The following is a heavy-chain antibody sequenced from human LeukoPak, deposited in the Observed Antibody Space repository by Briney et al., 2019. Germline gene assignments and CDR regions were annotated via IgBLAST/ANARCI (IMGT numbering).Heavy chain of an antibody. CDR1: GGSVDTFY. Sequence: SETLSLTCSVSGGSVDTFYWTWIRQPPGKGLDWLGHVYYTGSTNYNSSLQDRISISIDMSKNQFSLTLTSVTAADTAFYCARHVGDYDSWGQGILATVSS. V-gene: IGHV4-59*08. J-gene: IGHJ4*02. CDR3: ARHVGDYDS. D-gene: IGHD1-26*01. CDR2: VYYTGST.